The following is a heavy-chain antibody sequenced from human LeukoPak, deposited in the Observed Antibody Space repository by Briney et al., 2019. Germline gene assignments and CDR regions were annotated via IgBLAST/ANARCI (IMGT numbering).Heavy chain of an antibody. D-gene: IGHD6-25*01. CDR2: INWNGGST. J-gene: IGHJ6*03. CDR3: ARDREYSSGDYYYYYYMDV. V-gene: IGHV3-20*01. CDR1: GGSISSSNW. Sequence: GTLSLTCAVSGGSISSSNWWSWVRQAPGKGLEWVSGINWNGGSTGYADSVKGRFTISRDNAKNSLYLQMNSLRAEDTALYHCARDREYSSGDYYYYYYMDVWGKGTTVTVSS.